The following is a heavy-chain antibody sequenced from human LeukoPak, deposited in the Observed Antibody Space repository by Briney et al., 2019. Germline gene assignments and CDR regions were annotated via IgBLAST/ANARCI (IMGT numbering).Heavy chain of an antibody. Sequence: ASVKVSCKASGYTFTSYGISWVRQAPGQGLEWMGWISAYNGNTNYAQKLQGRVTMTTDTSTSTAYMELRSLRSDDTAVYYCASFSLVGATTHIFDYWGQGTLVTVSS. CDR3: ASFSLVGATTHIFDY. CDR2: ISAYNGNT. V-gene: IGHV1-18*01. D-gene: IGHD1-26*01. J-gene: IGHJ4*02. CDR1: GYTFTSYG.